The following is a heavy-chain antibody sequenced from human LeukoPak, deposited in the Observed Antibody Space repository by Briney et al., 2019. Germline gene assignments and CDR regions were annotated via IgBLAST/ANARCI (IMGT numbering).Heavy chain of an antibody. Sequence: SETLSLTCAVYGGSFSGYYWSWIRQPPGKGLEWIGEINHSGSTNYNPSLKSRVTISVDTSKNQFSLKLSSVTAADTAVYYCARELRYSSSWPTFDYWGQGTLVTVSS. J-gene: IGHJ4*02. CDR2: INHSGST. CDR3: ARELRYSSSWPTFDY. V-gene: IGHV4-34*01. CDR1: GGSFSGYY. D-gene: IGHD6-13*01.